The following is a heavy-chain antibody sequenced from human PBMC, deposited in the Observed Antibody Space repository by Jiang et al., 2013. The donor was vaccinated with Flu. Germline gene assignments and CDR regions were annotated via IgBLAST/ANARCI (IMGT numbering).Heavy chain of an antibody. D-gene: IGHD3-16*01. CDR1: GYTFTSYS. J-gene: IGHJ4*02. CDR3: ARHPGRLDFDC. V-gene: IGHV1-18*01. Sequence: SGAEVKKPGASVKVSCKASGYTFTSYSISWVRQAPGQGLEWMGWINAFNGNTNYAEKLQGRLTLTTDTSTSTAFMELRSLRSDDTAVYYCARHPGRLDFDCWGQGTLVTVSS. CDR2: INAFNGNT.